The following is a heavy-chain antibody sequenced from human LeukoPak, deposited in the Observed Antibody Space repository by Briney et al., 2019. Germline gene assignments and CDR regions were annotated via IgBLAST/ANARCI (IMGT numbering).Heavy chain of an antibody. J-gene: IGHJ4*02. V-gene: IGHV4-59*01. Sequence: SETLSLTCSVSGGSIDSYYWNWIRQTPGKGLEWVGYIYSTGSATYNPSLRGRVTMSIDTSKNQFYLTLNSVTAADTAVYYCARGLEYSSGWYPRMDYWGQGTLVTVSS. CDR2: IYSTGSA. D-gene: IGHD6-19*01. CDR3: ARGLEYSSGWYPRMDY. CDR1: GGSIDSYY.